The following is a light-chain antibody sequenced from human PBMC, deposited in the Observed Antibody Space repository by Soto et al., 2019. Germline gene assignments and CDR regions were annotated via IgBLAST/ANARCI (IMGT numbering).Light chain of an antibody. CDR2: GAS. V-gene: IGKV3-15*01. Sequence: EIVMTQSPATLSVSPGERATLSCRASRNINRKLAWYQQQPGQAPRLLISGASTRATGIPARFSCSGSGTEFTLTISSLQSEDFAVYYCQQYYDYPPLIFGGGTKVEIK. CDR3: QQYYDYPPLI. CDR1: RNINRK. J-gene: IGKJ4*01.